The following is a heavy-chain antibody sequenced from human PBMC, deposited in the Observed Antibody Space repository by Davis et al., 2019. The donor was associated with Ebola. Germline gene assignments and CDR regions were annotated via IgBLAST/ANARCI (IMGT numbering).Heavy chain of an antibody. D-gene: IGHD2-2*01. J-gene: IGHJ6*02. V-gene: IGHV3-23*01. CDR2: ISGSGGST. CDR3: AKPLHTYQLLSLEPYYYYYGMDV. CDR1: GFTFSSYA. Sequence: PGGSLRLSCAASGFTFSSYAMSWVRQAPGKGLEWVSAISGSGGSTYYADSVKGRFTISRDNSKNTLYLQMNSLRAEDTAVYYCAKPLHTYQLLSLEPYYYYYGMDVWGQGTTVTVSS.